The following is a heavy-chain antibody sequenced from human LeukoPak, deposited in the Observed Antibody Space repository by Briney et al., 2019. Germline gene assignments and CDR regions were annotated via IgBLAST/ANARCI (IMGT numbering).Heavy chain of an antibody. CDR1: GGSISSYY. CDR3: ARDSSGTTIVGAPQWAFDI. J-gene: IGHJ3*02. Sequence: PSETLSLTCTVSGGSISSYYWSWIRQPPGKGLEWIGYIYYSGSTNYNPSLKSRVTISVDRSKNQFSLKLSSVTAADTAVYYCARDSSGTTIVGAPQWAFDIWGQGTMVTVSS. CDR2: IYYSGST. V-gene: IGHV4-59*12. D-gene: IGHD1-26*01.